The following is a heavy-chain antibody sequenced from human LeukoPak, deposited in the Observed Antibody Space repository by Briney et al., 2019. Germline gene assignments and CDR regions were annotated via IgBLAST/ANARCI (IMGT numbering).Heavy chain of an antibody. V-gene: IGHV3-21*01. CDR1: GFTFSSYS. Sequence: TGGSLRLSCAASGFTFSSYSMTWVRQAPGKGLDWVSSISSNSRNTYYADSVKGRFTISRDNAKNSLYLQMNSLRAEDTAVYYCARDTAMVDFDYWGQGTLVTVSS. CDR2: ISSNSRNT. CDR3: ARDTAMVDFDY. J-gene: IGHJ4*02. D-gene: IGHD5-18*01.